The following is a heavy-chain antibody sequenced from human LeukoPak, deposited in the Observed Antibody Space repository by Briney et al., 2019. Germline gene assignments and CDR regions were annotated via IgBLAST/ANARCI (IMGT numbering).Heavy chain of an antibody. J-gene: IGHJ4*02. D-gene: IGHD6-6*01. V-gene: IGHV3-23*01. CDR3: AKGSAPGRPYYFDY. Sequence: GGSLRLSCAASGFTFSSYAMSWVRQAPGKGLEWVSAISGSGGSTYYADSVKGRFTISRDNSKNTLYLQMNSLRAEDAAVYFCAKGSAPGRPYYFDYWGQGTLVTVSS. CDR1: GFTFSSYA. CDR2: ISGSGGST.